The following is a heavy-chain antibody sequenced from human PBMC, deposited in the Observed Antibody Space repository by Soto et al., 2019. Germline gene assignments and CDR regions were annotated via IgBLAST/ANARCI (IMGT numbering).Heavy chain of an antibody. CDR1: GFPFNTYG. Sequence: QVQLVESGGGVVQPGRSLRLSCAASGFPFNTYGMHWVRLAPGKGLEWVARISYDGRDKRYADSVKGRFSVSRDNSKNTVDLELNNLRPEDTAVYYCANGAYYSDSTCSNWFDPWGQGTLVTVSS. CDR2: ISYDGRDK. J-gene: IGHJ5*02. D-gene: IGHD3-22*01. V-gene: IGHV3-30*18. CDR3: ANGAYYSDSTCSNWFDP.